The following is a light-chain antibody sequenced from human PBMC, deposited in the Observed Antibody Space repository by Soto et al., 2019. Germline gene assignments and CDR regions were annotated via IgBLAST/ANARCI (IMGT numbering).Light chain of an antibody. CDR3: SSKTCGSSPFV. CDR2: EVS. V-gene: IGLV2-14*01. CDR1: TSDVGAYNY. J-gene: IGLJ1*01. Sequence: QSALTQPASVSGSPGQSITISCTGSTSDVGAYNYVSWYKHHPGQAPQLMIYEVSNRPSGVSNRFSGSKSGNTASLTISGLQADDEGDYYCSSKTCGSSPFVFGTGTKLTVL.